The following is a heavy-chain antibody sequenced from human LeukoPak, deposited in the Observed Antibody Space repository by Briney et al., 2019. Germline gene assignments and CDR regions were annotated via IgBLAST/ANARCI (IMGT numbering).Heavy chain of an antibody. Sequence: PGGSLRLSCAASGFTFSSYDMHWVRQAPGKGLEWVGVISYDGSNKNYADSVKGRFTISRDNPKNTLYLQMNSLRAEDTAVYYCAKEASFDYWGQGTLVTVSS. CDR2: ISYDGSNK. J-gene: IGHJ4*02. CDR3: AKEASFDY. V-gene: IGHV3-30*18. CDR1: GFTFSSYD.